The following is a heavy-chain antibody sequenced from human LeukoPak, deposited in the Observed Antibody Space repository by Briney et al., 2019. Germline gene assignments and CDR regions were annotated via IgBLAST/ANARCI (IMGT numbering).Heavy chain of an antibody. CDR2: IYYSGST. Sequence: SETLSLTCTVSGGSISSSSYYWGWIRQPPGKGLEWIGSIYYSGSTYYNPSLKSRVTISVDTSKNQFSLKLSSVTAADTAVYYCARGGLTGYYIPTYMDVWGKGTTVTISS. J-gene: IGHJ6*03. CDR1: GGSISSSSYY. CDR3: ARGGLTGYYIPTYMDV. V-gene: IGHV4-39*01. D-gene: IGHD3-9*01.